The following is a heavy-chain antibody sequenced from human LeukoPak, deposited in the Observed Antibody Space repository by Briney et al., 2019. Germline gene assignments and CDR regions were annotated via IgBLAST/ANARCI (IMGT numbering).Heavy chain of an antibody. D-gene: IGHD3-22*01. J-gene: IGHJ3*02. CDR3: ARDATMIVVVIQFNAFDI. V-gene: IGHV4-39*07. Sequence: SETLSLTCTVSGGSISSSSYYWGWIRQPPGKGLEWIGSIYYSGSTYYNPSLKRRVTISVDTSKNQFSLKLSSVTAADTAVYYCARDATMIVVVIQFNAFDIWGQGTMVTVSS. CDR1: GGSISSSSYY. CDR2: IYYSGST.